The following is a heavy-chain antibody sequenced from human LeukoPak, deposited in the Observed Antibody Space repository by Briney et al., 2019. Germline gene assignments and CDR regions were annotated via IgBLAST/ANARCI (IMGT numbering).Heavy chain of an antibody. V-gene: IGHV4-34*01. J-gene: IGHJ3*02. CDR1: GGSFSGYY. CDR3: ARDPSSGGAFDT. Sequence: SETLSLTCAVYGGSFSGYYWSWIRQPPGKGLEWIGEINHSGSTNYNPSLKSRVTISVDTSKNQFSLKLSSVTAADTAVYYCARDPSSGGAFDTWGQGTMVTVSS. D-gene: IGHD2-15*01. CDR2: INHSGST.